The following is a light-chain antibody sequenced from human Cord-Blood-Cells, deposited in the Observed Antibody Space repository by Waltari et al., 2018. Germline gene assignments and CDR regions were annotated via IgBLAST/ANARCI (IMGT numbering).Light chain of an antibody. CDR2: DAS. J-gene: IGKJ5*01. CDR3: QQRSNWPF. Sequence: EIVLTQSPATLSLSPGERATLSCRASPSVSSYLAWYQQKPGQAPRLLIYDASNRATGIPARFSGSGSGTDFTLTISSLEPEDFAVYYCQQRSNWPFFGQGTRLEIK. CDR1: PSVSSY. V-gene: IGKV3-11*01.